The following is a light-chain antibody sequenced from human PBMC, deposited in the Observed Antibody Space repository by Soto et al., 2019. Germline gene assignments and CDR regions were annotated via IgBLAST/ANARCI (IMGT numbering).Light chain of an antibody. CDR1: QSISSY. CDR2: AAS. J-gene: IGKJ2*01. CDR3: QQSYSTPYP. V-gene: IGKV1-39*01. Sequence: DIQMTQSPSSLSASVGDRVTITCRASQSISSYVNWDQQKPGKAPKLLIYAASSLQSGVPSRFSGSGSGTDFTLTISSLQPEDFATYYCQQSYSTPYPFGQGTKLEIK.